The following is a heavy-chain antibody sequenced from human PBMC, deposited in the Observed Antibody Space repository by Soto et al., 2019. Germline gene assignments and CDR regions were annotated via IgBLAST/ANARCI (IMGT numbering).Heavy chain of an antibody. D-gene: IGHD2-15*01. Sequence: GGSLRLCCAASGFTFSSYAMSWVRQAPGKGLEWVSAISGSGGSTYYADSVKGRFTISRDNAKNSLYLQMNSLRAEDTAVYYCAREGESDFVVVVAATPGLFDSWG. CDR1: GFTFSSYA. CDR2: ISGSGGST. J-gene: IGHJ5*01. V-gene: IGHV3-23*01. CDR3: AREGESDFVVVVAATPGLFDS.